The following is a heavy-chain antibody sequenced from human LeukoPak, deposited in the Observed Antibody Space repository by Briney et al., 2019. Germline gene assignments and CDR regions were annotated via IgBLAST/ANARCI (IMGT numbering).Heavy chain of an antibody. CDR2: ISWNSGSI. V-gene: IGHV3-9*01. CDR1: GFTFDDYA. CDR3: AKDNSRQLVSGGLDY. D-gene: IGHD6-6*01. Sequence: GGSLRLSCAASGFTFDDYAMHWVRQAPGKGLEWVSGISWNSGSIGYADSVKGRFTISRDNAKNSLYLQMNSLRAEDTALYYCAKDNSRQLVSGGLDYWGQGTLVTVSS. J-gene: IGHJ4*02.